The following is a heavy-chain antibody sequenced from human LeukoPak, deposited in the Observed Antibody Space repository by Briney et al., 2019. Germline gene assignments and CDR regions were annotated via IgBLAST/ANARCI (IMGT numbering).Heavy chain of an antibody. J-gene: IGHJ4*02. CDR2: IWYDGSNK. D-gene: IGHD1-26*01. CDR3: ARDGFPFLVGAIYFDY. CDR1: GFTFSSYG. Sequence: GGSLRLSCAASGFTFSSYGMHWVRQAPGKGLEWVAVIWYDGSNKYYADSVKGRFTISRDNSKSTLYLQMNSLRAEDTAVYYCARDGFPFLVGAIYFDYWGQGTLVTVSS. V-gene: IGHV3-33*01.